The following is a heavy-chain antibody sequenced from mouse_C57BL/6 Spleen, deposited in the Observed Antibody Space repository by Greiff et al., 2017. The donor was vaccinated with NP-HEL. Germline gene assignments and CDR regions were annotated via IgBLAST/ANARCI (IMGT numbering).Heavy chain of an antibody. V-gene: IGHV2-5*01. Sequence: VKVVESGPGLVQPSQSLSITCTVSGFSLTSYGVHWVRQSPGKGLEWLGVIWRGGSTDYNEAFMSRLSITKDNSKSQVFFKMNSLQADDTAIYYCAKKGWDGGYFDVWGTGTTVTVSS. CDR2: IWRGGST. CDR3: AKKGWDGGYFDV. CDR1: GFSLTSYG. J-gene: IGHJ1*03. D-gene: IGHD4-1*01.